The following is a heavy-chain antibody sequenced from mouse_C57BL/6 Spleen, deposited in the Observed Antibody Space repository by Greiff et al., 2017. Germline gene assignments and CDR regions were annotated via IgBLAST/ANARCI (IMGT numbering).Heavy chain of an antibody. D-gene: IGHD1-1*01. Sequence: VQLQQSGPELVKPGASVKIPCKASGYTFTDYNMDWVKQSHGKSLEWIGDINPNNGGTIYNQKFKGKATLTVDKSSSTAYMELRSLTSEDTAVXYCARAGNYYGSSYWYFDVWGTGTTVTVAS. CDR2: INPNNGGT. CDR3: ARAGNYYGSSYWYFDV. CDR1: GYTFTDYN. V-gene: IGHV1-18*01. J-gene: IGHJ1*03.